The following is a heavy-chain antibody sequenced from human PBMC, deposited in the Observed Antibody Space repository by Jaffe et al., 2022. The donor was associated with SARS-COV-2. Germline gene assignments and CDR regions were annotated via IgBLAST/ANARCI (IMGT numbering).Heavy chain of an antibody. D-gene: IGHD3-10*01. V-gene: IGHV3-9*01. J-gene: IGHJ4*02. Sequence: EVQLVESGGGLVQPGRSLRLSCAASGFTFDDYAMHWVRQAPGKGLEWVSGISWNSGSIGYADSVKGRFTISRDNAKNSLYLQMNSLRAEDTALYYCAKGVFLHGAYYFDYWGQGTLVTVSS. CDR2: ISWNSGSI. CDR1: GFTFDDYA. CDR3: AKGVFLHGAYYFDY.